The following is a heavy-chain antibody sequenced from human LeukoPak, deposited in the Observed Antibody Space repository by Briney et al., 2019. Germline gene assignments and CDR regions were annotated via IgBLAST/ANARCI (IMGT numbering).Heavy chain of an antibody. V-gene: IGHV3-21*01. J-gene: IGHJ3*02. CDR1: GFTFSSYS. D-gene: IGHD1-26*01. CDR3: ARDSVIEGATFDAFDI. CDR2: ISSSSSYI. Sequence: PGGSLRLSCAASGFTFSSYSMNWVRQAPGKGLEWVSSISSSSSYIYYADSVKGRFTISSDNAKNSLYLQMKSLRAEDTAVYYCARDSVIEGATFDAFDIWGQGTMVTVSS.